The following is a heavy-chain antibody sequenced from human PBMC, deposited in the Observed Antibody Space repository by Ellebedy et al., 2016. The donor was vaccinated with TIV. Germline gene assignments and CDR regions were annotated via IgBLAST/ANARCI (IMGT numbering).Heavy chain of an antibody. CDR3: ARGYGSGSYSYYYYSMDV. CDR1: GGSISSSSYY. CDR2: IYYSGST. V-gene: IGHV4-61*01. Sequence: SETLSLTXTVSGGSISSSSYYWSWIRQPPGKGLEWIGYIYYSGSTNYNPSLKSRVTISVDTSKNQFSLKLSSVTAADTAVYYCARGYGSGSYSYYYYSMDVWGQGTTVTVSS. D-gene: IGHD3-10*01. J-gene: IGHJ6*02.